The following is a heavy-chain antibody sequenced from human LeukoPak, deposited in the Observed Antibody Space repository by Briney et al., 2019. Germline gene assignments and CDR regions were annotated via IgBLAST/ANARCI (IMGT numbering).Heavy chain of an antibody. D-gene: IGHD3-10*01. CDR1: GFTFSDYY. J-gene: IGHJ1*01. CDR3: AREGLFYYYGSGNEH. Sequence: AGGSLRLSCAASGFTFSDYYMRWIRQAPGKGLERVSYISSSGSTIYYADSVKGRFTISRDNAKNSLYLQMNSLRTEDTAVYYCAREGLFYYYGSGNEHWGQGTLVTVSS. CDR2: ISSSGSTI. V-gene: IGHV3-11*01.